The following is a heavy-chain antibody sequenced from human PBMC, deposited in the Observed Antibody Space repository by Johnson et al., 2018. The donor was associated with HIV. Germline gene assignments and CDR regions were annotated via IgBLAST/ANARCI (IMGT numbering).Heavy chain of an antibody. V-gene: IGHV3-11*04. D-gene: IGHD3-22*01. CDR1: GFTFSDYY. Sequence: VQLVESGGGLVKPGGSLRLSCAASGFTFSDYYMSWIRQAPGKGLEWVSYISSSGSTIYYVDSVKGRFTISRDDAKNLLFLQMNSLTADDTAVYYCARGFVRITMILVADAFDIWGQGTMVTVSS. CDR2: ISSSGSTI. J-gene: IGHJ3*02. CDR3: ARGFVRITMILVADAFDI.